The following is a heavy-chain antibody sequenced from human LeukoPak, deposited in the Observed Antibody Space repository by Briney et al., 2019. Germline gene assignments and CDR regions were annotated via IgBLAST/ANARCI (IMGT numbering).Heavy chain of an antibody. Sequence: GGSLRLSCAASGFTFSSYWMSWVRQAPGKGLEWVANIKQDGSEKYYVDSVKGRFTISRDNAKNSLYLQMNSLRAEDTAVYYCASKGRYFDWLTPPHYWGQETLVTVSS. J-gene: IGHJ4*02. CDR3: ASKGRYFDWLTPPHY. D-gene: IGHD3-9*01. CDR1: GFTFSSYW. CDR2: IKQDGSEK. V-gene: IGHV3-7*01.